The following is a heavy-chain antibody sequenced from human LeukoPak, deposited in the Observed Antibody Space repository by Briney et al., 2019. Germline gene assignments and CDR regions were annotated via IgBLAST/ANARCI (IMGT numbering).Heavy chain of an antibody. Sequence: PGGSLRLSCAASGFTFSSYEMNWVRQAPGKGLEWVSYISSSGSTIYYADSVKGRFTISRDNAKNSLYLQMNSLRAEDTAVYYCAKDRRYSSGWYYFDYWGQGTLVTVSS. CDR2: ISSSGSTI. CDR1: GFTFSSYE. CDR3: AKDRRYSSGWYYFDY. D-gene: IGHD6-19*01. V-gene: IGHV3-48*03. J-gene: IGHJ4*02.